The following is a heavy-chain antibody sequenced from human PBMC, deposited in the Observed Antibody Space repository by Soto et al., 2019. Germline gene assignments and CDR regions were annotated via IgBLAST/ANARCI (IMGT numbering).Heavy chain of an antibody. V-gene: IGHV3-7*03. J-gene: IGHJ4*02. CDR3: AKDEYSSGWYGDY. D-gene: IGHD6-19*01. CDR2: IKQDGSER. Sequence: EEQLVESGGGLVQPGGSLRLSCAGSGFTFRNYWMGWVRQAPGKRLEWVANIKQDGSERSYADSVKGRFTISRDNSKNTLYLQMNSLRAEDTAVYYCAKDEYSSGWYGDYWGQGTLVTVSS. CDR1: GFTFRNYW.